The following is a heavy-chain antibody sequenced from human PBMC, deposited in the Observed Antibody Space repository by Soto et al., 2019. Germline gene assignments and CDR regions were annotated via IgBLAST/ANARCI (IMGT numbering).Heavy chain of an antibody. CDR3: ARDLGSSWYPEYFQH. CDR2: ISSSSSTI. Sequence: GGSLRLSCAASGFTFSSYAMNWVRQAPGKGLEWVSYISSSSSTIYYADSVKGRFTISRDNAKNSLYLQMNSLRAEDTAVYYCARDLGSSWYPEYFQHWGQGTLVTVSS. CDR1: GFTFSSYA. V-gene: IGHV3-48*01. D-gene: IGHD6-13*01. J-gene: IGHJ1*01.